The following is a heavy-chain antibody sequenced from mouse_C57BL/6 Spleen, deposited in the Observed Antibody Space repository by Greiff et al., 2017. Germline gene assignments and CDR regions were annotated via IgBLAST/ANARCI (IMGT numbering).Heavy chain of an antibody. CDR3: TRATVVAPHYEV. V-gene: IGHV5-9-1*02. CDR2: ISSGGDYI. Sequence: EVMLLESGEGLVKPGGSLKLSCAASGFTFSSSAMSWVRQTPEKRLEWVAHISSGGDYIYYAVTVQGRFTLSRDNARNTVYLQMSSVKSDDTAMYYCTRATVVAPHYEVWGTGTTVTVSS. J-gene: IGHJ1*03. D-gene: IGHD1-1*01. CDR1: GFTFSSSA.